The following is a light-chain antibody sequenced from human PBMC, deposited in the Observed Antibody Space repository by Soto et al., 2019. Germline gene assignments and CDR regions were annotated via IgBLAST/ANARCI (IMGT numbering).Light chain of an antibody. CDR3: MQALQAPYT. CDR1: QSLLHSNGYNY. V-gene: IGKV2-28*01. J-gene: IGKJ2*01. CDR2: LGS. Sequence: DMVMTQSPLSLPVTPGEPASISCRSSQSLLHSNGYNYLDWYLQKPGQSPQLLIFLGSNRASGVPDRFSGSGSGTDFTLKISRVEAEDVGVHYCMQALQAPYTFGLGTKVDIK.